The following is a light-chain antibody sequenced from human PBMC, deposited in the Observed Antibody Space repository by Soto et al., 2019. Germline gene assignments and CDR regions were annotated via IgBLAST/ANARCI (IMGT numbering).Light chain of an antibody. Sequence: IGVTQSPATLSVSPGERATLSCRASQSVNTNLAWYQQKPGQAPRLLISDASTRATGIPARFSGSGSGTEFTLTISSLQSEDFAVYYCQQYNNWPQLTFGGGTKVDIK. CDR3: QQYNNWPQLT. V-gene: IGKV3-15*01. CDR1: QSVNTN. CDR2: DAS. J-gene: IGKJ4*01.